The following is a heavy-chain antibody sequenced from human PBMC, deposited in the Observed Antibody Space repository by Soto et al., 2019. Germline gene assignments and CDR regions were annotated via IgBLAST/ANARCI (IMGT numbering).Heavy chain of an antibody. D-gene: IGHD3-10*02. CDR3: ARNVPGADYYYMDV. CDR1: GGSLNGYY. J-gene: IGHJ6*03. CDR2: IDRGGGA. Sequence: QVQLQQWGAGLLEPSETLFLSCAVYGGSLNGYYWSWIRHAPGKGLEWIGEIDRGGGANYNPSLKSRAIMSVDSSKSQLSLTLRSVTAADTAVYYCARNVPGADYYYMDVWGEGTTVTVSS. V-gene: IGHV4-34*01.